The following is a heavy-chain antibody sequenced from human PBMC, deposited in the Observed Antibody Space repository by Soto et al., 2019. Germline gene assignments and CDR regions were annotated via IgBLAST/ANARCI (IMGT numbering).Heavy chain of an antibody. V-gene: IGHV1-69*13. CDR3: ARDSNFRLVGRYYYYGMDV. J-gene: IGHJ6*02. D-gene: IGHD2-8*01. CDR1: GGTFSSYA. Sequence: ASVKVSCKASGGTFSSYAISWVRQAPGQGLEWMGGIIPIFGTANYAQKFQGRVTITADESTSTAYMELSSPRSEDTAVYYCARDSNFRLVGRYYYYGMDVWGQGTTVTVSS. CDR2: IIPIFGTA.